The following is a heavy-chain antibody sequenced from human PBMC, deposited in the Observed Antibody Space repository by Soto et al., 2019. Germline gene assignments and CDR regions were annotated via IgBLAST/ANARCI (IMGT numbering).Heavy chain of an antibody. Sequence: LRLSCAASGFTFSDYYMSWVRQAPGKGLEWLSYISRTSTYTTYADSVRGRFTISRDNAKHSLYLQMNSLRAEDTAVYYCARGAHGGSGYFDYWGQGTLVTVSS. CDR3: ARGAHGGSGYFDY. CDR2: ISRTSTYT. J-gene: IGHJ4*02. CDR1: GFTFSDYY. D-gene: IGHD2-15*01. V-gene: IGHV3-11*06.